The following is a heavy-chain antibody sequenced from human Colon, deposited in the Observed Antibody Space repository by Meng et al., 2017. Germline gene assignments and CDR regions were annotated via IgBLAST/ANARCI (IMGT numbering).Heavy chain of an antibody. CDR2: IYWDDDK. V-gene: IGHV2-5*02. CDR3: ARKGALEPLDY. D-gene: IGHD1-1*01. CDR1: GFSLSTRGVG. Sequence: QFTLKESGPTPVKPTQTLTLTCTFSGFSLSTRGVGVGWIRQPPGKALEWLAVIYWDDDKRYSPSLKTRVTITKDTSKNQVVLTMTNMDPVDTATYYCARKGALEPLDYWGQGTLVTVSS. J-gene: IGHJ4*02.